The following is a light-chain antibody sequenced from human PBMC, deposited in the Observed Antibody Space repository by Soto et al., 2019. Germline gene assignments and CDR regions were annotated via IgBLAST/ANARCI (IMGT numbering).Light chain of an antibody. V-gene: IGLV2-8*01. Sequence: QSALTQPPSASGSPGQSVTISCTGTSSDVGAYKYVSWYQQYPGKAPKLMIYEVTKRPSGVPDRFSGSKSGHTASLTVSGLQAEDEADYYCTSYVGNDIWVFGGGTQVTVL. J-gene: IGLJ3*02. CDR2: EVT. CDR3: TSYVGNDIWV. CDR1: SSDVGAYKY.